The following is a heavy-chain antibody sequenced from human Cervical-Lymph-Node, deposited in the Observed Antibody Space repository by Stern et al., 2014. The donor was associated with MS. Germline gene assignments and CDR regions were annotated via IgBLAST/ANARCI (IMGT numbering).Heavy chain of an antibody. D-gene: IGHD2-21*02. Sequence: VQLGQSGAEVKKPGSSVKVSCKASGGTFSSYAISWVRQAPGQGLEWMGGIIPIFGTANYAQKFQGRVTITADESTSTAYMELSSLRSEDTAVYYCASAYCGGDCPDWYFDLWGRGTLVTVSS. CDR1: GGTFSSYA. V-gene: IGHV1-69*01. CDR2: IIPIFGTA. CDR3: ASAYCGGDCPDWYFDL. J-gene: IGHJ2*01.